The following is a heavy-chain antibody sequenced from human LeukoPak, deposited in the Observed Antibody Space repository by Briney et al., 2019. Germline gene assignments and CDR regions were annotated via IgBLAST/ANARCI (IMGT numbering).Heavy chain of an antibody. D-gene: IGHD4-23*01. CDR2: IYTSGST. CDR3: ARGVNYYYYYMDV. V-gene: IGHV4-61*02. Sequence: SETLSLTCTVSGGSISSGSYYWSWIRQPAVKGLDWIGRIYTSGSTNYNPSLKSRVTISVDTSKNQFSLKLSSVTAADTAVYYCARGVNYYYYYMDVWGKGTTVTISS. CDR1: GGSISSGSYY. J-gene: IGHJ6*03.